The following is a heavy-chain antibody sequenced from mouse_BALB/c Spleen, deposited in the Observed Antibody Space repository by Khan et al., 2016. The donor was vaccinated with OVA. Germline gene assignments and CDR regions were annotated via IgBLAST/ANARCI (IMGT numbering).Heavy chain of an antibody. CDR1: GYSITSEYT. CDR2: ISYSGNT. CDR3: ARKDYYDYDPFPY. V-gene: IGHV3-2*02. J-gene: IGHJ3*01. D-gene: IGHD2-4*01. Sequence: EVQLKESGPGLVKPSQSLSLTCTVTGYSITSEYTWNWIRKFPGNKIEWMGFISYSGNTRYNPSLKSRISITRDTSKNQFFLQLNSVTSEDTATYYCARKDYYDYDPFPYWGQGTLVTVSA.